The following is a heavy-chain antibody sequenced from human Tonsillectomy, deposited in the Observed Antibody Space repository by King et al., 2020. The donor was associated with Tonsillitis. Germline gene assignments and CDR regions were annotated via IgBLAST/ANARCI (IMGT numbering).Heavy chain of an antibody. J-gene: IGHJ4*02. Sequence: QVQLQESGPGLVKPSETLSLTCTVSGGSVSSGSYYWSWIRQPPGKGLEWIGYIYYSGSTNYNPSLKSRVTISVDTSKNQFSLKLSSVTAADTAVYYCARDRYSSGWYYFDNWGQGTLVTVSS. CDR1: GGSVSSGSYY. CDR2: IYYSGST. CDR3: ARDRYSSGWYYFDN. V-gene: IGHV4-61*01. D-gene: IGHD6-19*01.